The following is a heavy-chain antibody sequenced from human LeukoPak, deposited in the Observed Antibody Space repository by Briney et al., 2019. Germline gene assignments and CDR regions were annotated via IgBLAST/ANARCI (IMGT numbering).Heavy chain of an antibody. V-gene: IGHV3-7*01. CDR3: AKVRVGTAHFDY. Sequence: PGGSLRLSCAASGFTFRSYWMSWVRQAPGKGLEWVANIKQDGSEKYYVDSVKGRFTISRDNAKNSLYLQMNSLRAEDTAVYYCAKVRVGTAHFDYWGQGTLVTVSS. D-gene: IGHD2-15*01. CDR2: IKQDGSEK. J-gene: IGHJ4*02. CDR1: GFTFRSYW.